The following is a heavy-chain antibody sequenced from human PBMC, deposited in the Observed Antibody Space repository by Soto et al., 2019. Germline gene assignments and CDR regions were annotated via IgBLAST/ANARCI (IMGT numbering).Heavy chain of an antibody. V-gene: IGHV4-30-2*01. Sequence: PSETLSLTCAVSGGSISSGGYSWSWIRQPPGKGLEWIGYIYHSGSTYYNPSLKSRVTISVDRSKNQFSLKLSSVTAADTAVYYCARVGHSYGGFDYWGQGTLVTLSS. CDR2: IYHSGST. J-gene: IGHJ4*02. D-gene: IGHD5-18*01. CDR3: ARVGHSYGGFDY. CDR1: GGSISSGGYS.